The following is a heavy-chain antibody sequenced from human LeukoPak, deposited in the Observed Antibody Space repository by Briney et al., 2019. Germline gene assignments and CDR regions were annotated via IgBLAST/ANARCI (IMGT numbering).Heavy chain of an antibody. CDR1: GFTFSSYW. CDR2: INSDGSST. J-gene: IGHJ5*02. V-gene: IGHV3-74*01. CDR3: AREGGHGDYVENWFDP. D-gene: IGHD4-17*01. Sequence: PGGSLRLSCAASGFTFSSYWMHWVRQAPGKGLVWVSRINSDGSSTSYADSVKGRFTISRDNAKNTLYLQMNSLRAEDTAVYYCAREGGHGDYVENWFDPWGQGTLVTVSS.